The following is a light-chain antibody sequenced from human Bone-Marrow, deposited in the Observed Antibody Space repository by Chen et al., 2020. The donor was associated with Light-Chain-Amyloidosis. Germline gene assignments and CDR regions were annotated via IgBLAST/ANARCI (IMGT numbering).Light chain of an antibody. CDR2: RDT. Sequence: SYELTQPPSVSVSPGQTPRITCSGDDLPTKYAYWYQQKPGQAPVLVRHRDTERPSGISERFSGSSSGTTATLTISGVQAEDEADYHCQSADSSGTYEVIFGGGTKLTVL. CDR3: QSADSSGTYEVI. V-gene: IGLV3-25*03. CDR1: DLPTKY. J-gene: IGLJ2*01.